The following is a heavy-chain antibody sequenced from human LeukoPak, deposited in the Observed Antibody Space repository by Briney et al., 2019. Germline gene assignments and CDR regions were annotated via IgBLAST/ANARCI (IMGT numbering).Heavy chain of an antibody. CDR2: IWYDGSNK. CDR3: ARGELHNPPSFDY. D-gene: IGHD1-26*01. J-gene: IGHJ4*02. CDR1: GFTFSSYG. V-gene: IGHV3-33*01. Sequence: QPGRSLRLSCAASGFTFSSYGMHWVRQAPGKGLEWVAVIWYDGSNKYYADSVKGRFTISGDNSKNTLYLQMNSLRAEDTAVYYCARGELHNPPSFDYWGQGTLVTVSS.